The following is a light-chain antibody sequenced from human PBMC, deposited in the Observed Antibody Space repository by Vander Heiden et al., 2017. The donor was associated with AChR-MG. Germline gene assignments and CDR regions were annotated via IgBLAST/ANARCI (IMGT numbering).Light chain of an antibody. CDR3: QDNSQT. Sequence: DIQLTQSPSSLSASVGDRVTITCRASQSLGIFLNWYQQKSGKAPNLLIYAASRLQGGVPSRFSGSGSGTDFTLTISSLQLEDFGTYYCQDNSQTFGQGTRVQIK. J-gene: IGKJ1*01. CDR1: QSLGIF. V-gene: IGKV1-39*01. CDR2: AAS.